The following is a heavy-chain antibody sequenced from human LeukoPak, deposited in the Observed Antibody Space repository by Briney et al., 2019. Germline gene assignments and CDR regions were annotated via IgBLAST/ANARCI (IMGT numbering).Heavy chain of an antibody. CDR3: TRHVELDYDFWSGPWFDP. CDR2: IRSKANSYAT. Sequence: GGSLRLSCAASGFTFSGSAVHWVRQASGKGLEWVGRIRSKANSYATAYAASVKGRFTVSRDDSKNTAYLQMNSLKTEDTAVYYCTRHVELDYDFWSGPWFDPWGQGTLVTVSS. J-gene: IGHJ5*02. D-gene: IGHD3-3*01. CDR1: GFTFSGSA. V-gene: IGHV3-73*01.